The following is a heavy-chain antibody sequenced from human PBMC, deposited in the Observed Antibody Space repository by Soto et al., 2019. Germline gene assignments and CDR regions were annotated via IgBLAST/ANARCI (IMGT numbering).Heavy chain of an antibody. V-gene: IGHV4-59*01. CDR1: GGSISSYY. CDR3: ARGGSSGYYLGYYYYGMDV. Sequence: SETLSLTCTVSGGSISSYYWSWIRQPPGKGLEWIGYIYYSGSTNYNPSLKSRVTISVDTSKNQFSLKLSSVTAADTAVYYCARGGSSGYYLGYYYYGMDVWGQGTTVTVSS. J-gene: IGHJ6*02. D-gene: IGHD3-22*01. CDR2: IYYSGST.